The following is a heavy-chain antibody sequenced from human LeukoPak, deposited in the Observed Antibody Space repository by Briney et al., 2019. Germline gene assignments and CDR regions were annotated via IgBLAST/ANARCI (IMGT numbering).Heavy chain of an antibody. D-gene: IGHD2-2*01. J-gene: IGHJ4*02. Sequence: PGGSLRLSCAASGFTSSSYWMNWVRQAPGKGLVWVSRINSDGSSTNYADSVKGRFTTSRDNAKNTLYLQMNSLRAEDTAVYYCARGYCTGTSCFAGLFDYWGQGILVTVSS. CDR2: INSDGSST. V-gene: IGHV3-74*01. CDR1: GFTSSSYW. CDR3: ARGYCTGTSCFAGLFDY.